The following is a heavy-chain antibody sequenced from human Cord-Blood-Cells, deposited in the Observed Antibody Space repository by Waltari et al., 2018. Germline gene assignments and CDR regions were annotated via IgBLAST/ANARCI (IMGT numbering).Heavy chain of an antibody. V-gene: IGHV3-11*01. CDR1: GFTFSDYY. D-gene: IGHD3-9*01. CDR2: ISSSGSTI. Sequence: AASGFTFSDYYMSWIRQAQGKGLEWVSYISSSGSTIYYADSVKGRFTISRDNAKNSLYLQMNSLRAEDTAVYYCARDLSTGYYFDYWGQGTLVTVSS. J-gene: IGHJ4*02. CDR3: ARDLSTGYYFDY.